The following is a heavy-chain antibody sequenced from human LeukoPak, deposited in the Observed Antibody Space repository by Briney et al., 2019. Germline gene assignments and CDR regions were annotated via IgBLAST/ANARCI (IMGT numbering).Heavy chain of an antibody. CDR1: GFTFSNYW. Sequence: GGSLRLSCAASGFTFSNYWMHWVRQAPGKGLVWVSRINSDGINTSYADSVKGRFTISRDNSKNTLYLQMNSLRPEDTAVYYCAKDVVGQQWLENYWGQGTLVTVSS. J-gene: IGHJ4*02. V-gene: IGHV3-74*01. CDR3: AKDVVGQQWLENY. CDR2: INSDGINT. D-gene: IGHD6-19*01.